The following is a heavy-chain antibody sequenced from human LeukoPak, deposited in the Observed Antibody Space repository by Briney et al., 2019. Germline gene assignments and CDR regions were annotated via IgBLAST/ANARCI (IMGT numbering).Heavy chain of an antibody. J-gene: IGHJ6*03. V-gene: IGHV1-69*13. CDR1: GGTFSSYA. CDR3: ATGEPASSYYYYYYMDV. D-gene: IGHD1-14*01. CDR2: IIPIFGTA. Sequence: SVKVSCKASGGTFSSYAISWVRQAPGQGLEWMGGIIPIFGTANYAQKFQGRVTITADESTSTAYMELSSLRSEDTAVYYCATGEPASSYYYYYYMDVWGKGTTVTVSS.